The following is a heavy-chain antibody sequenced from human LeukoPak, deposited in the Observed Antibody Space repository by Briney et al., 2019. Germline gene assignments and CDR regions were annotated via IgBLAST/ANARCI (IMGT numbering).Heavy chain of an antibody. CDR1: GYTFSSYG. Sequence: ASVKVSCKASGYTFSSYGISWVRQAPGQGLEWMGWISAYNGNTNYAQKLQGRVTMTTDTSTSTAYMELNSLRSDDTAVYYCARDYNIFTGSQPSDYWGQGTLVTVSS. J-gene: IGHJ4*02. V-gene: IGHV1-18*04. CDR2: ISAYNGNT. CDR3: ARDYNIFTGSQPSDY. D-gene: IGHD3-9*01.